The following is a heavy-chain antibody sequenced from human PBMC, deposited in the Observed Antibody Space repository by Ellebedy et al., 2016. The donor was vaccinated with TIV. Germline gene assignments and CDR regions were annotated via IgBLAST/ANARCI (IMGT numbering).Heavy chain of an antibody. CDR2: INLSAST. V-gene: IGHV4-34*01. CDR1: GGSFSDFY. Sequence: GSLRLSXGVYGGSFSDFYWSWLRQSPGKGLEWIGEINLSASTTYNPSLNSRVTISLDTSKSQSSLNLTSVTAVDTAVYYCARLYEWNDWSWFDLWGQGSLVTVSS. J-gene: IGHJ5*02. CDR3: ARLYEWNDWSWFDL. D-gene: IGHD1-1*01.